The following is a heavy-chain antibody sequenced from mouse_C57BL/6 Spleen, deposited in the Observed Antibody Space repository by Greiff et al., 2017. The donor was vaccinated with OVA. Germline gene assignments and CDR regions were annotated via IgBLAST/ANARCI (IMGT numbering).Heavy chain of an antibody. D-gene: IGHD2-5*01. Sequence: EVQGVESGGGLVKPGGSLKLSCAASGFTFSSYAMSWVRQTPEKRLEWVATISDGGSYTYYPDNVKGRFTISRDNAKNNLYLQMSHLKSEDTAMYYCASPSYYSNYVFAYRGQGTLVTVSA. CDR1: GFTFSSYA. CDR2: ISDGGSYT. CDR3: ASPSYYSNYVFAY. V-gene: IGHV5-4*01. J-gene: IGHJ3*01.